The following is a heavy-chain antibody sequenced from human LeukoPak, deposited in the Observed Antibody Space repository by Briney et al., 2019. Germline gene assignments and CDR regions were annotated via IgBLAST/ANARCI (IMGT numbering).Heavy chain of an antibody. V-gene: IGHV6-1*01. Sequence: SQTLSLTCALSGDSLSSNSAAWNWVRPSPSRGLEWLGRTYYRSKSYNDSAVSVKSPITINPDASKNQFSLQLDSVTPEDTAVYYCARGGQQLDYWGQGTLVTVSS. CDR2: TYYRSKSYN. CDR1: GDSLSSNSAA. J-gene: IGHJ4*02. D-gene: IGHD6-13*01. CDR3: ARGGQQLDY.